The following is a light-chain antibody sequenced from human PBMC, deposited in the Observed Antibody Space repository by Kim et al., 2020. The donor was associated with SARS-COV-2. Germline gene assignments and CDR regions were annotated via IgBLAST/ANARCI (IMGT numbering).Light chain of an antibody. CDR1: KVGDKY. CDR2: QDS. CDR3: QAWDSSNVV. V-gene: IGLV3-1*01. J-gene: IGLJ2*01. Sequence: VSPGQTASITCSGDKVGDKYACWYQQKPGQSPVLVIYQDSKRPSGIPERFSGSNSGNTATLTISGTQAMDEADYYCQAWDSSNVVFGGGTQLTVL.